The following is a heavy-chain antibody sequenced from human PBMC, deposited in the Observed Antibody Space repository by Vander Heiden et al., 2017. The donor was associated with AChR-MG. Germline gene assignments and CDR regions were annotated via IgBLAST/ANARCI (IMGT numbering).Heavy chain of an antibody. CDR3: ARHCSGGSCYFDY. V-gene: IGHV4-34*01. Sequence: QVQPQQWGAGLFKPSETLSLTWAVYGWSFRGYYWSWIRQPPGKGLEWIGEINHSGSTNYNPSLKSRVTISVDTSKNQFSLKLSSVTAADTAVYYCARHCSGGSCYFDYWGQGTLVTVSS. D-gene: IGHD2-15*01. CDR1: GWSFRGYY. J-gene: IGHJ4*02. CDR2: INHSGST.